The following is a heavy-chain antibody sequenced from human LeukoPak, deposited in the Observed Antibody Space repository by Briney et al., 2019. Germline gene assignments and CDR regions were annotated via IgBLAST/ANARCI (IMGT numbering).Heavy chain of an antibody. J-gene: IGHJ6*03. Sequence: ASVKVSCKVSGYTLTELSMHWVRQATGQGLEWMGWMNPNSGNTGYAQKFQGRVTITRNTSISTAYMELSSLRSEDTAVYYCARVPKGYYYYMDVWGKGTTVTVSS. CDR3: ARVPKGYYYYMDV. CDR2: MNPNSGNT. V-gene: IGHV1-8*03. CDR1: GYTLTELS.